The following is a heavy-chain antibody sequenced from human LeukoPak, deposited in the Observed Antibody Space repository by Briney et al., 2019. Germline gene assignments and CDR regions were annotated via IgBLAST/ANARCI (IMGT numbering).Heavy chain of an antibody. CDR2: IIPIFGTA. CDR1: GGTFSSYA. D-gene: IGHD3-10*01. V-gene: IGHV1-69*13. Sequence: PVKVSCKASGGTFSSYAISWVRQAPGQGLEWMGGIIPIFGTANYAQKFQGRVTITADESTSTAYMELSSLRSEDTAVYYCASDHDLWGSGTHGDYWGQGTLVTVSS. CDR3: ASDHDLWGSGTHGDY. J-gene: IGHJ4*02.